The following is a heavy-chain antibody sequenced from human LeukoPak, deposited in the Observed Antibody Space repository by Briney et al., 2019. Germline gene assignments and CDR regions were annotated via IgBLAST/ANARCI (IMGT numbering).Heavy chain of an antibody. V-gene: IGHV4-39*01. CDR1: GGSISSSSYY. J-gene: IGHJ4*02. CDR3: ARNHYYGSGRLPPYFDY. CDR2: IYYSGST. Sequence: PSETLSLTCTVSGGSISSSSYYWGWIRQPPGKGLEWIGSIYYSGSTYYNPSLKSRVTLSVDTSKNQFSLKLSSVTAADTAVYYCARNHYYGSGRLPPYFDYWGQGTLVTVSS. D-gene: IGHD3-10*01.